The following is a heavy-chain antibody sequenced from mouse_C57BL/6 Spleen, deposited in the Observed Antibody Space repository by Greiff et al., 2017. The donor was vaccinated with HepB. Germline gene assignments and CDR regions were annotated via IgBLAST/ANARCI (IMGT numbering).Heavy chain of an antibody. Sequence: QVQLKESGAELVRPGASVTLSCKASGYTFTDYEMHWVKQTPVHGLEWIGAIDPETGGTAYNQKFKGKAILTADKSSSTAYMELRSLTSEDSAVYYCTRHLFITTVDAMDYWGQGTSVTVSS. CDR1: GYTFTDYE. J-gene: IGHJ4*01. CDR2: IDPETGGT. D-gene: IGHD1-1*01. V-gene: IGHV1-15*01. CDR3: TRHLFITTVDAMDY.